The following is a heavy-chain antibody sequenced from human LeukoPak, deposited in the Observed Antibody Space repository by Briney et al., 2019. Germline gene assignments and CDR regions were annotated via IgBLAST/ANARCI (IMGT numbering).Heavy chain of an antibody. Sequence: GGSLRLSCAASGFTSSSYGMHWVRQAPGKGLEWVAVISYDGSNKYYADSVKGRFTISRDNSKNTLYLQMNSLRAEDTAVYYCAKEPGYSYGSYFGYWGQGTLVTVSS. D-gene: IGHD5-18*01. CDR2: ISYDGSNK. CDR1: GFTSSSYG. CDR3: AKEPGYSYGSYFGY. V-gene: IGHV3-30*18. J-gene: IGHJ4*02.